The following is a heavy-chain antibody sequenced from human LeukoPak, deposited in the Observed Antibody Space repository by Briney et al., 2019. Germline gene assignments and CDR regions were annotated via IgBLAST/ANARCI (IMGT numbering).Heavy chain of an antibody. CDR2: MNPNSGNT. D-gene: IGHD3-22*01. J-gene: IGHJ4*02. CDR1: GYTLTSYD. Sequence: ASVKVSCKASGYTLTSYDINWVRQATGQGLEWMGWMNPNSGNTGYAQKFQGRVTITRNTSISTAYMELSSLRSEDTAVYYCARAGYYDSSGYYDYWGQGTLVTVSS. V-gene: IGHV1-8*03. CDR3: ARAGYYDSSGYYDY.